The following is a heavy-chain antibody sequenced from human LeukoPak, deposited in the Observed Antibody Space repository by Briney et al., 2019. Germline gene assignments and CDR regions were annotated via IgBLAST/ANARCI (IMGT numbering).Heavy chain of an antibody. J-gene: IGHJ4*02. CDR1: GVTFVSDT. CDR2: IIPIFGTT. V-gene: IGHV1-69*05. CDR3: ARVGGGSNLDY. Sequence: SMKVSCKASGVTFVSDTITWVRQAPELGLEWMGVIIPIFGTTTSAQKFQGRVTITTDKSTSTVYMELSSLKSEDTAVYYCARVGGGSNLDYWGQGTLVTVSS. D-gene: IGHD3-16*02.